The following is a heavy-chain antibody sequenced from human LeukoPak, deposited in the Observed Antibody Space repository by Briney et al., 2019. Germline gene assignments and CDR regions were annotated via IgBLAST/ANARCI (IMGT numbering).Heavy chain of an antibody. CDR3: ARDDYGSYPY. V-gene: IGHV1-18*01. J-gene: IGHJ4*02. CDR1: GYTFTSYD. Sequence: ASVKVSCKASGYTFTSYDINWVRQAPGQGLEWMGWISAYNGNTNYEQNLQDRVTMTTDTSTSTAYMELRSLKSDDTAVYYCARDDYGSYPYWGQGTLVTVSS. D-gene: IGHD1-26*01. CDR2: ISAYNGNT.